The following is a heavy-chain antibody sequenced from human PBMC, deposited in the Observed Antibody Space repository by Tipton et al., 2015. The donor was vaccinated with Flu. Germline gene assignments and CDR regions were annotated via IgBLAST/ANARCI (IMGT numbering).Heavy chain of an antibody. CDR3: ARRDFSNYVSEPKNWFNV. Sequence: LRLSCFVPGASIGSPYCWGWVRQPPGKGLEWIGNICPGSPYYNPSLKSRISMSVDRSKNELSLGLTSVTAADTAVYFCARRDFSNYVSEPKNWFNVWGQGALVTVSS. V-gene: IGHV4-38-2*01. CDR2: ICPGSP. D-gene: IGHD4-11*01. J-gene: IGHJ5*02. CDR1: GASIGSPYC.